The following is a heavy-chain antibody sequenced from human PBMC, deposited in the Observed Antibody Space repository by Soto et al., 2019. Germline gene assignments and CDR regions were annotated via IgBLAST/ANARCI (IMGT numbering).Heavy chain of an antibody. D-gene: IGHD3-22*01. CDR3: AKDGGGYYDSSGYYFDY. CDR1: GFTFSSYA. J-gene: IGHJ4*02. CDR2: ISGSGGST. V-gene: IGHV3-23*01. Sequence: GGSLRLSCAASGFTFSSYAMSWVRQAPGKGLEWVSAISGSGGSTYYADSVKGRFTISRDNSKNTLYLQMNSLRAEDTAVYYCAKDGGGYYDSSGYYFDYWGQGTLVTVSS.